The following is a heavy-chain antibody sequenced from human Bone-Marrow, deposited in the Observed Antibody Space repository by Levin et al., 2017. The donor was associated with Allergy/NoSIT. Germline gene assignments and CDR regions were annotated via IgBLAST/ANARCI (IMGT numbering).Heavy chain of an antibody. Sequence: PGGSLRLSCAASGFTFSSYGMHWVRQAPGKGLEWVAVISYDGSNKYYADSVKGRFTISRDNSKNTLYLQMNSLRAEDTAVYYCAKVRSSSSQRILQDAFDIWGQGTMVTVSS. CDR3: AKVRSSSSQRILQDAFDI. J-gene: IGHJ3*02. CDR1: GFTFSSYG. V-gene: IGHV3-30*18. CDR2: ISYDGSNK. D-gene: IGHD6-6*01.